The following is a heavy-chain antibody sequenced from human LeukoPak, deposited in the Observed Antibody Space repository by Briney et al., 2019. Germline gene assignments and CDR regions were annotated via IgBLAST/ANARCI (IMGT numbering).Heavy chain of an antibody. Sequence: GGSLRLSCAASGFTFSSYGMHWVRQAPGKGLEWVAFIRYDGSNKYYADSVKGRFTISRDNSKNTLYLQMNSLRAEDTAVYYCARGYCSGGSCYGDAFDIWGQGTMVTVSS. D-gene: IGHD2-15*01. J-gene: IGHJ3*02. CDR1: GFTFSSYG. CDR2: IRYDGSNK. CDR3: ARGYCSGGSCYGDAFDI. V-gene: IGHV3-30*02.